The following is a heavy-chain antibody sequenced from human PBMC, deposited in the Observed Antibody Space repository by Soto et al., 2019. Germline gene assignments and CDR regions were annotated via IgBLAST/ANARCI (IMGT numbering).Heavy chain of an antibody. J-gene: IGHJ4*02. V-gene: IGHV2-5*01. CDR2: IHWNDDR. CDR1: GFSLSTNGMG. D-gene: IGHD2-21*02. CDR3: AQGRCDQYCYPIHFDN. Sequence: QITLKESGPPLVKPTQTLTLTCTFSGFSLSTNGMGVGWIRQPPGEALQWLALIHWNDDRRYSPSLESRLTITKDTSKNQVVLTVANVDPVDTATYYCAQGRCDQYCYPIHFDNWGQGTLVTVSS.